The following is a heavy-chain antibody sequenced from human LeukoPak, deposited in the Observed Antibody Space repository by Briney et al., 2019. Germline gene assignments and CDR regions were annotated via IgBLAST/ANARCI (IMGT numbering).Heavy chain of an antibody. CDR3: ARDAGRSGVLRYFDWVPGDYFDY. V-gene: IGHV3-7*01. Sequence: GGSLRLSCAASGFTFSSYWMSWVRQAPGKGLEWVANIKQDGSEKYYVDSVKGRFTISRDNAKNSLYLQMNSLRAEDAAVYYCARDAGRSGVLRYFDWVPGDYFDYWGQGTLVTVSS. CDR1: GFTFSSYW. D-gene: IGHD3-9*01. CDR2: IKQDGSEK. J-gene: IGHJ4*02.